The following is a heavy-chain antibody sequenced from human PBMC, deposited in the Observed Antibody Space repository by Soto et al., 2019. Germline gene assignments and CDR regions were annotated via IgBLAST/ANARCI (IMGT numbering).Heavy chain of an antibody. J-gene: IGHJ2*01. V-gene: IGHV4-34*01. Sequence: PSETLSLTCAVYGVSFSGYYWSWIRQPPGKGLEWIGEINHSGSTNYNPSLKSRVTISVDTSKNQFSLKLSSVTAADTAVYYCAREFVQWLAPPWYFYRCARGTLVTVSS. CDR3: AREFVQWLAPPWYFYR. D-gene: IGHD6-19*01. CDR2: INHSGST. CDR1: GVSFSGYY.